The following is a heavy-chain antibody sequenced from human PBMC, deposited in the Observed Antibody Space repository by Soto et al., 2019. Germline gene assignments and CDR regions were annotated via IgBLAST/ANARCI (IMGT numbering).Heavy chain of an antibody. CDR3: EHLYSSSWVFES. Sequence: QITLKESGPTLVKPTQTLTLTCTFSGFSLITSGVGVGWIRQPPGKALEWLPLIYWDDDKRYSPSLKSRLTISKDTSKHHVVLTMTNMAPVDTATYYCEHLYSSSWVFESWGQGTLVTVSS. V-gene: IGHV2-5*02. J-gene: IGHJ4*02. CDR2: IYWDDDK. D-gene: IGHD6-13*01. CDR1: GFSLITSGVG.